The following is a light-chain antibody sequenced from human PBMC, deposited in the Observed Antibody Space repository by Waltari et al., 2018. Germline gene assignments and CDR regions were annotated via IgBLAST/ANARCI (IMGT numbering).Light chain of an antibody. V-gene: IGLV2-23*01. J-gene: IGLJ2*01. CDR2: EGS. Sequence: QSALTQPASVSGSPGPSITISCTGTSSDVGSSNLVSWYQQHPGKAPKLMIYEGSKRPSGVSNRFSASKSGNTASLTISGLQAEDEADYYCCSYAGSSTPGVFGGGTKLTVL. CDR3: CSYAGSSTPGV. CDR1: SSDVGSSNL.